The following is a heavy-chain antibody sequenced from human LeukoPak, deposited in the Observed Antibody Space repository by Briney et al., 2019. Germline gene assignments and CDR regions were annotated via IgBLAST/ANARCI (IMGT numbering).Heavy chain of an antibody. D-gene: IGHD4-17*01. CDR1: GGSITSYY. CDR2: IYNGGSA. CDR3: ARSQGPSVTLDY. Sequence: PSEALSLTCTVSGGSITSYYWNWIRQPPGKGLEWIGYIYNGGSAKYNPYLKSRVNTSLEKTKNNSFLMVTSVAAADTAIYYCARSQGPSVTLDYWGQGMEVTVSS. J-gene: IGHJ4*02. V-gene: IGHV4-59*01.